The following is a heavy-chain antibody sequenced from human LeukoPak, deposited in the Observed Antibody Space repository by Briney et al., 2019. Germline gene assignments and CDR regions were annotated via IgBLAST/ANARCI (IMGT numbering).Heavy chain of an antibody. J-gene: IGHJ5*02. CDR3: ARGSGYFDSRGTVSWFDP. Sequence: PSETLSLTCTVSNGSMNSGGYYWSWIRQHPGKGLEWIESIYYFGNTYYNPSLKSRVIISVDTSKNQFSLKMSSVTAADTAVYYCARGSGYFDSRGTVSWFDPWGQGTLVTVSS. CDR2: IYYFGNT. CDR1: NGSMNSGGYY. V-gene: IGHV4-31*03. D-gene: IGHD3-22*01.